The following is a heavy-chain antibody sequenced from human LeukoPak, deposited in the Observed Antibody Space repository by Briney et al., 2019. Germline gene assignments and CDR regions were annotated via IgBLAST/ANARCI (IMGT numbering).Heavy chain of an antibody. D-gene: IGHD5-12*01. CDR1: GDSVSRNSAV. J-gene: IGHJ4*02. V-gene: IGHV6-1*01. CDR3: ARESDTGYVNF. Sequence: SQTLSLTFAISGDSVSRNSAVWTWIRQSPSRGLEWLGRTYYRSKWYNDYAESVKSRMTINPDTSKNQSSLQLNSVTPEDTAIYYCARESDTGYVNFWGQGTLVTVSS. CDR2: TYYRSKWYN.